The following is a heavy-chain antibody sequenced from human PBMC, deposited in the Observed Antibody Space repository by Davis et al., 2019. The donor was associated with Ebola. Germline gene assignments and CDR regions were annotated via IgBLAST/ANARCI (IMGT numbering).Heavy chain of an antibody. CDR1: GFTFSSYS. Sequence: GESLKIFCAASGFTFSSYSMNWVRQAPGKGLEWVSSISSSSSYIYYADSVKGRFTISRDNAKNSLYLQMNSLRADDTAVYYCARGGYRTFDYWGQGTLVTVSS. D-gene: IGHD5-12*01. CDR3: ARGGYRTFDY. CDR2: ISSSSSYI. V-gene: IGHV3-21*04. J-gene: IGHJ4*02.